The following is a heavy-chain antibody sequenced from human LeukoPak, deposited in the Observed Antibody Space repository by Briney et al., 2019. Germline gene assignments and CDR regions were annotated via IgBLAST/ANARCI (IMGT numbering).Heavy chain of an antibody. CDR3: ARVVPSSGYYSYFDY. Sequence: GASVKVSFKASGGTFSSYAISWVRQAPGQGLEWMGGIIPIFGTANYAQKFQGRVTITADESTSTAYMELSSPRSEDTAVYYCARVVPSSGYYSYFDYWGQGTLVTVSS. V-gene: IGHV1-69*01. CDR2: IIPIFGTA. J-gene: IGHJ4*02. CDR1: GGTFSSYA. D-gene: IGHD3-22*01.